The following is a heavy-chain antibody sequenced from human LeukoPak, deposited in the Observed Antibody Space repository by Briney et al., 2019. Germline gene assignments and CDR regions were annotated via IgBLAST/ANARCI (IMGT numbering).Heavy chain of an antibody. J-gene: IGHJ3*02. CDR3: AREGRYYYDSSGYTSVGAFDI. V-gene: IGHV4-61*02. D-gene: IGHD3-22*01. CDR2: IYTSGST. Sequence: SETLSLTCTVSGGSISSGSYYWSWIRQPAGKGLEWIGRIYTSGSTNYNPSLKSRVTISVDTSKNQFSLKLRSVTAADTAVYYCAREGRYYYDSSGYTSVGAFDIWGQGTMVTVSS. CDR1: GGSISSGSYY.